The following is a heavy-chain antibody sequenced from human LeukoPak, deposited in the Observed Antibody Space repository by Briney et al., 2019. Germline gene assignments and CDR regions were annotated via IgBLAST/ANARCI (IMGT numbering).Heavy chain of an antibody. CDR2: IKQDGSEK. V-gene: IGHV3-7*01. D-gene: IGHD4-11*01. Sequence: GGSLRLSCVASGFTFSNYWMSWVRQAPGKGLEWVANIKQDGSEKYYVDSVKGRFTISRDNAKNSLYLQMNSLRAEDTAVYYCARDRLVSNFLGYYYYGMDVWGQGTTVTVSS. CDR1: GFTFSNYW. CDR3: ARDRLVSNFLGYYYYGMDV. J-gene: IGHJ6*02.